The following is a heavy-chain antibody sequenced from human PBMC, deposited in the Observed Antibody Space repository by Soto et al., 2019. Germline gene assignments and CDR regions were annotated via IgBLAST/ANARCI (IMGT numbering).Heavy chain of an antibody. CDR1: WFTVGGHA. D-gene: IGHD6-25*01. Sequence: PGGSLRLSCAASWFTVGGHAMTWVRQAQGKGLEWVSGSSGSGDETYYADSVKGRFAVSRDNSKNTLYLQMNSLRAEDTALYYCATRVAATVVTPRLLFWGHGTLVTVSS. CDR2: SSGSGDET. J-gene: IGHJ4*01. CDR3: ATRVAATVVTPRLLF. V-gene: IGHV3-23*01.